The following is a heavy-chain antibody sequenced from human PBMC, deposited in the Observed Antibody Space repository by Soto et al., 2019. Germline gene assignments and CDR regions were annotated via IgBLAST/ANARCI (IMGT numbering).Heavy chain of an antibody. CDR1: GGSISSGDYY. D-gene: IGHD6-13*01. CDR3: ARVPRIAESAPFDY. CDR2: IYYSGST. V-gene: IGHV4-30-4*01. Sequence: PSETLSLTCTVSGGSISSGDYYWSWIRQPPGKGLEWIGYIYYSGSTYYSPSLKSRVTISVDTSKNQFSLKLSSVTAADTAVYYCARVPRIAESAPFDYWGQGTLVTVSS. J-gene: IGHJ4*02.